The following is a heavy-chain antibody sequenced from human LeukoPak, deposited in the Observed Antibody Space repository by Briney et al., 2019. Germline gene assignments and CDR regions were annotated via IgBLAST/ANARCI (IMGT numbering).Heavy chain of an antibody. D-gene: IGHD6-19*01. J-gene: IGHJ4*02. Sequence: SETLSLTCAVSGGSFSSDNWWSWVRQPPGQGLEWIGEVFHSGSTNYNPSLKSRVTISVDKSKSQFSLKLNSVTAADTAVYYCCRFPKYSSGWSDEDYWGQGTLVAVSS. CDR3: CRFPKYSSGWSDEDY. CDR1: GGSFSSDNW. V-gene: IGHV4-4*02. CDR2: VFHSGST.